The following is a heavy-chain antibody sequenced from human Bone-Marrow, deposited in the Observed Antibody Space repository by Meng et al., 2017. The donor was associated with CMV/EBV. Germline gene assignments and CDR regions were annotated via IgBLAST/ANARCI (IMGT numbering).Heavy chain of an antibody. CDR3: ARDTTEYCSSTSCPRGYYYYGMDV. D-gene: IGHD2-2*01. J-gene: IGHJ6*02. CDR1: GFTFSSYW. V-gene: IGHV3-74*01. CDR2: INSDGSST. Sequence: GESLKISCAASGFTFSSYWMHWVRQAPGKGLVWVSRINSDGSSTSYADSVKGRFTISRDNAKNTLYLQMNSLRAEDTAVYYCARDTTEYCSSTSCPRGYYYYGMDVWGQGTTVTVSS.